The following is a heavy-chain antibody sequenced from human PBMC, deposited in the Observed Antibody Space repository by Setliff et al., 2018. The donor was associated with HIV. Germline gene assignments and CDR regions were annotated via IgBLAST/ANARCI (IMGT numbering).Heavy chain of an antibody. J-gene: IGHJ4*02. D-gene: IGHD6-6*01. CDR3: ARDKMSIAARRGRYFDY. CDR2: ISSSSSYI. V-gene: IGHV3-21*01. Sequence: GGSLRLSCAASGFTFSSYSMNWVRQAPGKGLEWVSSISSSSSYIYYADSVKGRFTSSRDNAKNSLYLQMNSLRAEDTAVYYCARDKMSIAARRGRYFDYWGQGTLVTVSS. CDR1: GFTFSSYS.